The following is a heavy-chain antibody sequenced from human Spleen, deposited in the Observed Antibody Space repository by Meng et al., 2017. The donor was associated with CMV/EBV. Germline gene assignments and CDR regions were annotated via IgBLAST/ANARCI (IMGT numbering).Heavy chain of an antibody. CDR1: GCIVKSNY. V-gene: IGHV3-53*01. CDR2: IYAGRST. J-gene: IGHJ5*02. D-gene: IGHD3-10*01. Sequence: SCAASGCIVKSNYMGWGRQAPGKGLEWVSVIYAGRSTYYADSVKDRFTISRDTANNTLYLQMNSLRAEDTAVYYCARLPKYGSGPFDPWGQGTLVTVSS. CDR3: ARLPKYGSGPFDP.